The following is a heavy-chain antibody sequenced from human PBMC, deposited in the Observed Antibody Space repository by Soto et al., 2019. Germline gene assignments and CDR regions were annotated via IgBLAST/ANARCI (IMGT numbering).Heavy chain of an antibody. Sequence: SVKVSCKASGCTFSSYTISWVRQAPGQVLEWMGWIIPILGIANYAQKFQGRVTITADKSTSTAYMELSSLRSEDTAVYYCARARFGDLIGHWNNWFDPWGQGTLVTVSS. CDR1: GCTFSSYT. CDR3: ARARFGDLIGHWNNWFDP. D-gene: IGHD3-10*01. CDR2: IIPILGIA. J-gene: IGHJ5*02. V-gene: IGHV1-69*10.